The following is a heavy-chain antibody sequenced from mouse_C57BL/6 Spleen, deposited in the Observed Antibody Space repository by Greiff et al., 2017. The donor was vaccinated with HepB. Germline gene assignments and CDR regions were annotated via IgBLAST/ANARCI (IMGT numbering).Heavy chain of an antibody. D-gene: IGHD2-3*01. V-gene: IGHV1-69*01. CDR3: ASSAMALDY. Sequence: VQLVESGAELVMPGASVKLSCKASGYTFTSYWMHWVKQRPGQGLEWIGEIDPSDSYTNYNQKFKGKSTLTVDTSSSTAYMQLSSLTSEDSAVYYRASSAMALDYGGQGTTLTVSS. CDR1: GYTFTSYW. J-gene: IGHJ2*01. CDR2: IDPSDSYT.